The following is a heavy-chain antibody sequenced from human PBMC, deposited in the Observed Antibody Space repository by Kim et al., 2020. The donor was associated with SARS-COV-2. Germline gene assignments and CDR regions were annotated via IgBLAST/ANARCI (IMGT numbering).Heavy chain of an antibody. V-gene: IGHV3-23*01. D-gene: IGHD3-22*01. J-gene: IGHJ4*02. CDR3: AKEGSGYSTAGY. Sequence: YYADSVKGRFTISRDNSKNTLYLQMNRLRAEDTAVYYCAKEGSGYSTAGYWGQGTLVTVSS.